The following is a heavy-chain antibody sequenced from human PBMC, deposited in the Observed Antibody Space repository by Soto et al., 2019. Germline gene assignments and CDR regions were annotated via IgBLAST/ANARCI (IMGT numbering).Heavy chain of an antibody. CDR1: GFTFSSYA. D-gene: IGHD6-19*01. V-gene: IGHV3-23*01. CDR2: ISGSGGST. Sequence: GGSLRLSCAASGFTFSSYAMSWVRQAPGKGLEWVSAISGSGGSTYYADSVKGRFTISRDNSKNTLYLQMNSLRAEDTAIYYCAKDHGIAVAGTGQFQHWGQGTLVTVSS. CDR3: AKDHGIAVAGTGQFQH. J-gene: IGHJ1*01.